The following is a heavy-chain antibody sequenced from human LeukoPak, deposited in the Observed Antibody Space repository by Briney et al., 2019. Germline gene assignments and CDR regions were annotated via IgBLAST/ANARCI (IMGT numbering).Heavy chain of an antibody. CDR1: GYTFTGYY. Sequence: GASVEVSCKASGYTFTGYYMHWVRQAPGQGLEWMGWISAYNGNTNYAQKLQGRVTMTTDTSTSTAYMELRSLGSDDTAVYYCARDQSVYDWPGRLGNWFDPWGQGTLVTVSS. D-gene: IGHD5/OR15-5a*01. CDR3: ARDQSVYDWPGRLGNWFDP. V-gene: IGHV1-18*04. J-gene: IGHJ5*02. CDR2: ISAYNGNT.